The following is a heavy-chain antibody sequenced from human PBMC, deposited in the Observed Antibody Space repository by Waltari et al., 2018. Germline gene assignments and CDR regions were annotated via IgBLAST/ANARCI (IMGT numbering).Heavy chain of an antibody. CDR1: GFTFSSYA. V-gene: IGHV3-23*03. D-gene: IGHD6-19*01. CDR2: IYSGGST. CDR3: ARGAVAGTIYAFDI. Sequence: EVQLLESGGGLVQPGGSLRLSCAASGFTFSSYAMSWVRQAPGKGLAWVSVIYSGGSTYNADSVKGRFTISRDNSKNTLYLQMNSLRAEDTAVYYCARGAVAGTIYAFDIWGQGTMVTVSS. J-gene: IGHJ3*02.